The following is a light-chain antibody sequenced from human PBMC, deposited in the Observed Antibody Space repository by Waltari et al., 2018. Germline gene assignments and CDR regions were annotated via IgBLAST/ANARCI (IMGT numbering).Light chain of an antibody. CDR1: SSDVGGYNY. V-gene: IGLV2-14*01. J-gene: IGLJ3*02. CDR3: SSYTSSGTRV. CDR2: DVT. Sequence: QSALTQPASVSGSPGQSITISCSGTSSDVGGYNYVSWYQQQPGKAPKLMIYDVTNRPAAGSDRFSASKSGDTASLTISGLQAEDEADYYCSSYTSSGTRVFGGGTKLTVL.